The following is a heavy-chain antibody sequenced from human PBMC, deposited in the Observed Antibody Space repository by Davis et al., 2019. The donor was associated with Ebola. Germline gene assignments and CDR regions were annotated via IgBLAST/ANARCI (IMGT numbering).Heavy chain of an antibody. CDR3: AKGRTIPLALDF. CDR1: GFTFSSYW. D-gene: IGHD2-2*02. CDR2: INPDGGRT. Sequence: HTGGSLRLSCVASGFTFSSYWMHWVRQAPGKGLVWVSRINPDGGRTGYADSVKGRFTISRDNAKNSLYLQMNSLRGEDTALYYCAKGRTIPLALDFWGQGTLVTVSS. J-gene: IGHJ4*02. V-gene: IGHV3-74*01.